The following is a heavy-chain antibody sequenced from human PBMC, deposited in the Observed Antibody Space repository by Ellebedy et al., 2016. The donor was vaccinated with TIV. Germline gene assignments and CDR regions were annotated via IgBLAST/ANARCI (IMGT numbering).Heavy chain of an antibody. CDR1: GFTFSSYW. D-gene: IGHD5-12*01. J-gene: IGHJ4*02. V-gene: IGHV3-73*01. CDR3: ARGGGYSGYDLGDY. CDR2: IRTKGHNYAT. Sequence: GGSLRLSCAASGFTFSSYWMSWVRQASGKGLEWLGRIRTKGHNYATEYGTSVKGRVTISRVDSKNMAYLQMNSLKTEDTAVYYCARGGGYSGYDLGDYWGQGTLVTVPS.